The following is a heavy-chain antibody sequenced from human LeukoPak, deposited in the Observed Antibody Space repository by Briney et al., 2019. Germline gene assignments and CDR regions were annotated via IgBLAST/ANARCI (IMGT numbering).Heavy chain of an antibody. D-gene: IGHD3-3*01. V-gene: IGHV3-23*01. CDR3: AKVGDVFFFDY. J-gene: IGHJ4*02. CDR2: ISGSGGST. Sequence: QSGGSLRLSCAASGFTFSSYGMHWVRQAPGKGLEWVSAISGSGGSTYYADSVKGRFTISRDNSKNTLYLQVNSLRAEDTAVYYCAKVGDVFFFDYWGQGTLVTVSS. CDR1: GFTFSSYG.